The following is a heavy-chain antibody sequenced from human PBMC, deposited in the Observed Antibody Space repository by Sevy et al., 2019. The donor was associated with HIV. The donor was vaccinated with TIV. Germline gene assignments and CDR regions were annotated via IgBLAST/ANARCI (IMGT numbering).Heavy chain of an antibody. Sequence: ASVKVSCKASGYTVSDYYIHWVRQAPGQGLEWMAWTNPNDGVTHYAQRFQGGVTLTRDTSVSTAYMELRGLRYDDTAIYYCARLTTRPTSDLYGMDVWGQGTPVTVSS. D-gene: IGHD4-17*01. CDR2: TNPNDGVT. J-gene: IGHJ6*02. V-gene: IGHV1-2*02. CDR3: ARLTTRPTSDLYGMDV. CDR1: GYTVSDYY.